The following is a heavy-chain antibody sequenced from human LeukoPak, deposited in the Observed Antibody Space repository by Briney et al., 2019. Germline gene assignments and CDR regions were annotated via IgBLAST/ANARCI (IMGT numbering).Heavy chain of an antibody. D-gene: IGHD2-15*01. CDR3: ARDRGVDYCSGGSCSHYYYYMDV. CDR1: RYTFTGYY. J-gene: IGHJ6*03. V-gene: IGHV1-2*02. Sequence: ASVKVSCKASRYTFTGYYMHWVRQAPGQGLEWMGWINPNSGGTKYAQKFQGRVTMTRDTSINTAYMELSRLRSDDTAVYYCARDRGVDYCSGGSCSHYYYYMDVWGKGTTVTISS. CDR2: INPNSGGT.